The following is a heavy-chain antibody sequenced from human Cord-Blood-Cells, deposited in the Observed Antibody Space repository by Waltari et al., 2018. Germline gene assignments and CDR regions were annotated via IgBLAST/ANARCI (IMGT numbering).Heavy chain of an antibody. CDR2: IWYDGSNK. J-gene: IGHJ4*02. CDR1: GFTFSRYG. D-gene: IGHD2-15*01. V-gene: IGHV3-33*01. CDR3: AREPLVVAATPFDY. Sequence: QVQLVASGGGVVQPGRSLRLSCAASGFTFSRYGMHWVRQAPGKGLEWVAVIWYDGSNKYYADSVKGRFTISRDNSKNTLYLQMNSLRAEDTAVYYCAREPLVVAATPFDYWGQGTLVTVSS.